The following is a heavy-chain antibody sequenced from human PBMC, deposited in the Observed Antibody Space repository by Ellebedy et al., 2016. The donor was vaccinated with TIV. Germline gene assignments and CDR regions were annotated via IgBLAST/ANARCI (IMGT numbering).Heavy chain of an antibody. CDR2: ISYDGSRR. D-gene: IGHD3-10*01. J-gene: IGHJ5*01. Sequence: PGGSLRLSCAASGFTFSSHAMHRVRQAPGKGLEWVTFISYDGSRRYYADSVKGRFTLSRDNSKNTLDLQMNNLRTEDTAVYYGARDPDAFGDQYFDLWGQGTLVIVSS. CDR3: ARDPDAFGDQYFDL. CDR1: GFTFSSHA. V-gene: IGHV3-30-3*01.